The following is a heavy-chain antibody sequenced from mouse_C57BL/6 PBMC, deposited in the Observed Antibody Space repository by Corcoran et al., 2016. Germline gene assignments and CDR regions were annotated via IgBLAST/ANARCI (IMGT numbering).Heavy chain of an antibody. CDR2: INTYSGVP. CDR1: GYTFTTYG. V-gene: IGHV9-3*01. J-gene: IGHJ3*01. CDR3: ARDGGYYGITWFAY. Sequence: QIQLVQSGPELKKPGETVKISCKASGYTFTTYGMSWVKQAPGKGLKWMGWINTYSGVPTYADDFKGRFAFSLETSASTAYLQINNLKNEDTATYFCARDGGYYGITWFAYWGQGTLVTVSA. D-gene: IGHD2-1*01.